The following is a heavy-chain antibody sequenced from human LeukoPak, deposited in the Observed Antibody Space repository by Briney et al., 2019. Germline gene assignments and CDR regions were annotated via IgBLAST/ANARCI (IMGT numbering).Heavy chain of an antibody. D-gene: IGHD3-16*02. CDR1: VGTVSSYA. V-gene: IGHV1-69*10. J-gene: IGHJ4*02. CDR3: ARDLTDYVWGSYRYLSLDY. Sequence: SVKLSCKASVGTVSSYAISWVRQAPGQGLEWMGGSIPIFGIANDAQKFQGRVTITADKSTSTACMELSSLGSEDPAVYYRARDLTDYVWGSYRYLSLDYWGQGTLVTVSS. CDR2: SIPIFGIA.